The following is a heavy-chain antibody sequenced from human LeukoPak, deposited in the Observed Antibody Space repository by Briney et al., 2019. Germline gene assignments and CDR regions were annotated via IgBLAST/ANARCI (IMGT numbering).Heavy chain of an antibody. D-gene: IGHD4-23*01. CDR2: ISWNSGCI. V-gene: IGHV3-9*03. Sequence: PGRSLRLSCAASGFTFDDYAMHWVRQAPGKGLEWVSGISWNSGCIGYADSVKGRFTISRGNAKNSLYLQMNSLRAEDMALYYCAKDIFSGGTATASFDYWGQGTLVTVSS. J-gene: IGHJ4*02. CDR1: GFTFDDYA. CDR3: AKDIFSGGTATASFDY.